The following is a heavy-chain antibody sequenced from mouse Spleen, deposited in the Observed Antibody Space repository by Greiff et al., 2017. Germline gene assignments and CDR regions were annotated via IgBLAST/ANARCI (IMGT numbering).Heavy chain of an antibody. CDR2: IHPNSGST. V-gene: IGHV1-64*01. CDR3: ARVTTATSWYFDV. CDR1: GYTFTSYW. J-gene: IGHJ1*01. D-gene: IGHD1-2*01. Sequence: VQLQQSGAELVKPGASVKLSCKASGYTFTSYWMHWVKQRPGQGLEWIGMIHPNSGSTNYNEKFKSKATLTVDKSSSTAYMQLSSLTSEDSAVYYCARVTTATSWYFDVWGAGTTVTVSS.